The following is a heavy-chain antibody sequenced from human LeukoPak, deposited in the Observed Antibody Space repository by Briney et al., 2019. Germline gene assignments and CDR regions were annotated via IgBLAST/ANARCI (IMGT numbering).Heavy chain of an antibody. J-gene: IGHJ4*02. Sequence: SETLSLTCTVSGGSISSYYWSWIRQPAGKGLEWIGRIYTSGTANYNPSLKSRITMSVDTSKNQFSLKMRSVTAADTAVYYCARANYDGSDYWGQGTLVTVSS. CDR1: GGSISSYY. CDR3: ARANYDGSDY. V-gene: IGHV4-4*07. D-gene: IGHD3-22*01. CDR2: IYTSGTA.